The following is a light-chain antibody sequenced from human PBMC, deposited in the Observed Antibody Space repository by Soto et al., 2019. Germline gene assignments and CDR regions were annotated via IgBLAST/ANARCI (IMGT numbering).Light chain of an antibody. V-gene: IGLV2-14*01. Sequence: QSVLTQPASVSGSPGQSITISCTGTSRDVGGYVFVSWYQQHPGKAPKVMIYDVSNRPSGVSNRFSGSKSGNTASLTISGLQAEDEADYYCCSYTSSDTYVFGTWTKVTVL. J-gene: IGLJ1*01. CDR3: CSYTSSDTYV. CDR1: SRDVGGYVF. CDR2: DVS.